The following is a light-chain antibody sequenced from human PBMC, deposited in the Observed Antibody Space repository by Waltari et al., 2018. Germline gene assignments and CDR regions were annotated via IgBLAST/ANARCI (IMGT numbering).Light chain of an antibody. CDR3: QQLNRYPLS. CDR2: AAS. V-gene: IGKV1-9*01. CDR1: QGISSY. J-gene: IGKJ3*01. Sequence: IQLTQSPSSLSASVGDRVTITCRASQGISSYLAWYQQKPGKAPELLIYAASTLQSGVPSRFSGSGSGTDFTLTISSLQPDDFATYYCQQLNRYPLSFGPGTKVDVK.